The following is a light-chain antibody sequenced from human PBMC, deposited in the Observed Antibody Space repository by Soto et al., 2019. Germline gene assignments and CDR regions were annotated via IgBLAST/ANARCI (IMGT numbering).Light chain of an antibody. CDR2: GAS. V-gene: IGKV3-15*01. CDR1: HSVSSS. CDR3: QHYNTWPWT. Sequence: EVVMTQSPATLSVSPGESATLSCRASHSVSSSLAWYQQKPGQTPRLLIYGASTRATSVPARSSGSGSGTEFTLTIGSLQYEDFAVYYCQHYNTWPWTFGQGTKVEIK. J-gene: IGKJ1*01.